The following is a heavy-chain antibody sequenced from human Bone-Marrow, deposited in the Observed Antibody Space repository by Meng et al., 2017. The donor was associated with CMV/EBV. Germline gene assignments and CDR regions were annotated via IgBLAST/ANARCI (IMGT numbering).Heavy chain of an antibody. J-gene: IGHJ5*02. CDR1: GFTFSSYD. D-gene: IGHD2-2*01. Sequence: GESLKISCAASGFTFSSYDMSWVRQAPGRGLEWVAFIRYDGVNKYSADSVKGRFTISRDNSKNTLYLQMNSLRAEDTAVYYCARDHEVVVVPAATNWFDPWGQGTLVTVSS. CDR2: IRYDGVNK. CDR3: ARDHEVVVVPAATNWFDP. V-gene: IGHV3-30*02.